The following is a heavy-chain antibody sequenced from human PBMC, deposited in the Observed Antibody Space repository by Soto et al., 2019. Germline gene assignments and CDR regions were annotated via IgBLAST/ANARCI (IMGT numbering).Heavy chain of an antibody. CDR1: GFTLEDYA. D-gene: IGHD6-13*01. J-gene: IGHJ4*02. Sequence: GGSLRLSCAASGFTLEDYAMHWVRHAPGKGLEWVSGISWNSGGIGYADSVKGRFTISRDNAKNSLYLQMNSLRAEDTALYYCAKPKGTTAAGTYFDYWGQGTLVTVSS. CDR3: AKPKGTTAAGTYFDY. V-gene: IGHV3-9*01. CDR2: ISWNSGGI.